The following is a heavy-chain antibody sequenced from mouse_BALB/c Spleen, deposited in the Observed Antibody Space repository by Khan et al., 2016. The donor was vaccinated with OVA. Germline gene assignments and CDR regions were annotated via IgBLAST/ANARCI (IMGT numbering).Heavy chain of an antibody. CDR3: ARAYYRADVYYAMDY. CDR1: GFSLSRYN. J-gene: IGHJ4*01. CDR2: IWGGGGT. Sequence: QVQLKESGPGLVAPSQSLSITCTVSGFSLSRYNIHWVRQPPGKGLEWLGMIWGGGGTDYNSTLKSRLSISKDNSKSQVFLKMNSLQTDDSAMYDCARAYYRADVYYAMDYWGQGTSVTVSS. D-gene: IGHD2-14*01. V-gene: IGHV2-6-4*01.